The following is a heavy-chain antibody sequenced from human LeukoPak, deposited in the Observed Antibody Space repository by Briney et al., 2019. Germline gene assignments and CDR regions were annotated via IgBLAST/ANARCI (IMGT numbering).Heavy chain of an antibody. CDR1: GYTFIDYY. D-gene: IGHD1-26*01. Sequence: SVKVSCKTSGYTFIDYYMYWVRQAPGQGLEWMGGIIPIFGTANYAQKFQGRVTITADESTSTAYMELSSLRSEDTAVYYCAMGRGGPFGFDPWGQGTLVTVSS. V-gene: IGHV1-69*13. J-gene: IGHJ5*02. CDR3: AMGRGGPFGFDP. CDR2: IIPIFGTA.